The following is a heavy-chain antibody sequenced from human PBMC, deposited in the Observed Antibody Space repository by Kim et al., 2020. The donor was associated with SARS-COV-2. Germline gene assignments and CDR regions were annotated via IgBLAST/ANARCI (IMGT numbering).Heavy chain of an antibody. D-gene: IGHD3-3*01. CDR3: VRLRVTLSRPDRLFDP. CDR1: GGSISSYY. J-gene: IGHJ5*02. V-gene: IGHV4-59*08. CDR2: IYYSGST. Sequence: SETLSLTCTVSGGSISSYYWSWIRQPPGKGLEWIGYIYYSGSTNYNPSLKSRVTISVDTSKNQFSLKLSSVTAADTAVYYCVRLRVTLSRPDRLFDPWGQGTLVTVSS.